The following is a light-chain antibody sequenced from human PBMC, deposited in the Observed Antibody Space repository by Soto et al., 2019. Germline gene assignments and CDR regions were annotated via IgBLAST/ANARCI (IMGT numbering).Light chain of an antibody. Sequence: QSALTQPASVSGSPGQSVTISCTGTSSDVGAYKYVSWYQQHPGKVPKLMIYEVSNRPSGVSNRFSGSKSGNTASLTISGLQADDEADYYCNSYAGDIIRFVFGTGTKLTVL. V-gene: IGLV2-14*01. CDR1: SSDVGAYKY. J-gene: IGLJ1*01. CDR2: EVS. CDR3: NSYAGDIIRFV.